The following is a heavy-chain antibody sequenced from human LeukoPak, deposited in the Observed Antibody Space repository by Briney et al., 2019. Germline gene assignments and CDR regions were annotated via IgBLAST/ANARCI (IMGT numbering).Heavy chain of an antibody. CDR2: IVPILGIA. D-gene: IGHD3-9*01. J-gene: IGHJ4*02. CDR3: ARGKKKTLRYFDWFLDY. CDR1: GGTFNNYA. V-gene: IGHV1-69*04. Sequence: ASVKVSCKASGGTFNNYAISWVRQAPGQGLEWMGRIVPILGIANYAQEFQGRLIITADKATSPAYTELSSLRSEDTAVYYCARGKKKTLRYFDWFLDYWGQGTLVTVSS.